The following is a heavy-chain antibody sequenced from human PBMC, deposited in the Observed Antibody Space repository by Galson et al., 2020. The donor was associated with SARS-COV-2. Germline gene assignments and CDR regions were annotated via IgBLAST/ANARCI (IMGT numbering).Heavy chain of an antibody. D-gene: IGHD2-15*01. CDR3: ARDQDCSGGSCYGDYYYYYGMDV. CDR2: ISSSGSTI. Sequence: GESLKISCAASGFTFSDYYMSWIRQAPGKGLEWVSYISSSGSTIYYADSVKDRFTISRDNAKNSLYLQMNSLRAEDTAVYYCARDQDCSGGSCYGDYYYYYGMDVWGQGTTVTVSS. V-gene: IGHV3-11*01. J-gene: IGHJ6*02. CDR1: GFTFSDYY.